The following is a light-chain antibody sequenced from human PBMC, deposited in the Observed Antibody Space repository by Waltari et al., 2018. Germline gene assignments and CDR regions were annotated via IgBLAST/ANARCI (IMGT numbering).Light chain of an antibody. CDR1: RSNIGAGYA. CDR3: QAYDSSLSAWV. J-gene: IGLJ3*02. CDR2: GDS. Sequence: PPSVSGDPGQRVIISCSGNRSNIGAGYAVHWYQQFPGTVPKLLIFGDSFRPAGVLDRFSGSKSGTSASLAITGLQADDEAVYYCQAYDSSLSAWVFGAGTKLTVL. V-gene: IGLV1-40*01.